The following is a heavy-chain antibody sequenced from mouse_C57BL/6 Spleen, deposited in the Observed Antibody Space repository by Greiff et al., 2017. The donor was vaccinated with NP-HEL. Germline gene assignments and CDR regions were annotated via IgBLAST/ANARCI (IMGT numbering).Heavy chain of an antibody. J-gene: IGHJ1*03. CDR3: ARGVTTVVAHWYYDV. CDR2: IDPSDSYT. V-gene: IGHV1-69*01. Sequence: QVQLQQPGAELVMPGASVKLSCKASGYTFTSYWMHWVKQRPGQGLEWIGEIDPSDSYTNYNQKFKGKSTLTVDKSSSTAYMQLSSLTSEDSAVYYGARGVTTVVAHWYYDVWGTGTTVT. D-gene: IGHD1-1*01. CDR1: GYTFTSYW.